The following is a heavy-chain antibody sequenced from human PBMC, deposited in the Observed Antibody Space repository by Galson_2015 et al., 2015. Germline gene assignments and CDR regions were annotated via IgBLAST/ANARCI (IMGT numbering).Heavy chain of an antibody. J-gene: IGHJ4*02. CDR1: GYTFTSYG. Sequence: SVKVSCKASGYTFTSYGISWVRQAPGQGLEWMGWISAYNGNTNYAQKLQGRVTMTTDTSTITAYMELRSLRSDDTALYYCARALVEQGDYFDYWGQGTRSTVSS. CDR3: ARALVEQGDYFDY. D-gene: IGHD2-8*02. CDR2: ISAYNGNT. V-gene: IGHV1-18*01.